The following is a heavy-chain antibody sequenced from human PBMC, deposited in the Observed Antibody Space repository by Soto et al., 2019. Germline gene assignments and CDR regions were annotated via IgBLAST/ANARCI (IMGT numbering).Heavy chain of an antibody. CDR1: GDSSRSAHYF. V-gene: IGHV4-61*01. CDR2: IFHTGTT. Sequence: SETLSLTCNVLGDSSRSAHYFWGWVRQPPGKGLEWIGYIFHTGTTNYNPSLKSRVTISLDTSMNQFSLKLSSVTPADTAVYYCTRAPVSGSYCFDFWGQGTPVTVSS. CDR3: TRAPVSGSYCFDF. J-gene: IGHJ4*02. D-gene: IGHD1-26*01.